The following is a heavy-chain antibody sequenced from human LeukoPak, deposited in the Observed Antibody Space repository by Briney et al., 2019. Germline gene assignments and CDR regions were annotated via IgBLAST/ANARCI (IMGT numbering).Heavy chain of an antibody. J-gene: IGHJ4*02. CDR2: IYSSGTT. V-gene: IGHV3-53*01. CDR1: GFTVSSNY. Sequence: GGSLRLSCAASGFTVSSNYMNWVRQAPGKGLEWVSVIYSSGTTFYADSVKGRFTISRDNSKNMLYLQMNSLRVEDTAVYYCARDGGPYYFDYWGQGTLATVSS. CDR3: ARDGGPYYFDY.